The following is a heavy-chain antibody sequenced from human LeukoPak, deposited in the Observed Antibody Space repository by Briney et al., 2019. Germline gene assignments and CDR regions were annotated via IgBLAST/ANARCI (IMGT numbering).Heavy chain of an antibody. J-gene: IGHJ4*02. CDR3: AWGGLRFLEWLEFDY. D-gene: IGHD3-3*01. V-gene: IGHV1-69*01. CDR1: GGTFSSYA. CDR2: IIPIFGTA. Sequence: SAKVSCKASGGTFSSYAISWVRQAPGQGLEWMGGIIPIFGTANYAQKFQGRVTITADESTSTAYMELSSLRSKNTAVYYCAWGGLRFLEWLEFDYWGQGTLVTVSS.